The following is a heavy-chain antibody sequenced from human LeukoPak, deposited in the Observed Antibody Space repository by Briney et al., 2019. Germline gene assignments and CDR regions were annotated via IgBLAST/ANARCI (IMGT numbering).Heavy chain of an antibody. CDR3: ARALIPVGTIGPSDAFDI. CDR2: INPSGVGT. Sequence: ASVKVSCKTSGYTFTSYYMHWVRQAPGQGLEWMGIINPSGVGTSYAQKFQGRVTMTRDMSTSTVYMELSSLRSEDTAVYYCARALIPVGTIGPSDAFDIWGQGTMVTVSS. D-gene: IGHD1-26*01. J-gene: IGHJ3*02. V-gene: IGHV1-46*01. CDR1: GYTFTSYY.